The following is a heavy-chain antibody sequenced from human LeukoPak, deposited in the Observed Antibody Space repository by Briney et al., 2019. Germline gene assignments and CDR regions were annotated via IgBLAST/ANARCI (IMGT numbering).Heavy chain of an antibody. CDR2: IYYSGST. Sequence: SETLSLTCTVSGGSISSYYWSWIRQPPGKGLEWIGYIYYSGSTNYNPSLKSRVTISVDTSKNQFSLKLSSVTAADTAVYYCARDRRYYDDFYGMDVWGQGTRVTVSS. CDR3: ARDRRYYDDFYGMDV. D-gene: IGHD3-22*01. J-gene: IGHJ6*02. V-gene: IGHV4-59*01. CDR1: GGSISSYY.